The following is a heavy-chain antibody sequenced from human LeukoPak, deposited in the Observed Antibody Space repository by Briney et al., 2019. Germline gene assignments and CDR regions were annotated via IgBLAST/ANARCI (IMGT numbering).Heavy chain of an antibody. CDR1: GYTFTSYG. CDR3: ARALEDDSSGYDAFDI. J-gene: IGHJ3*02. D-gene: IGHD3-22*01. V-gene: IGHV1-18*01. Sequence: ASVKVSCKASGYTFTSYGISWVRQAPGQGLEWMGWISAYNGNTNYAQKLQGRVTMTTDTSTSTAYMELRSLRSDDTAAYYCARALEDDSSGYDAFDIWGQGTMVTVSS. CDR2: ISAYNGNT.